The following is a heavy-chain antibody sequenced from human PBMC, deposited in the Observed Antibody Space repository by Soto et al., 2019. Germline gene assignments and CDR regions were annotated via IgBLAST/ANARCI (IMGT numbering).Heavy chain of an antibody. CDR2: ISGSGGST. CDR3: AKDPGVYCSSTSCYHYYYGMDV. CDR1: GFTFSSYA. J-gene: IGHJ6*02. D-gene: IGHD2-2*01. Sequence: EVQLLESGGGLVQPGGSLRLSCAASGFTFSSYAMSWVRQAPGKGLEWVSAISGSGGSTYYADSVKGRFTISRDNSKNTQYLQMNSLRAEDTAVYYCAKDPGVYCSSTSCYHYYYGMDVWGQGTTVTVSS. V-gene: IGHV3-23*01.